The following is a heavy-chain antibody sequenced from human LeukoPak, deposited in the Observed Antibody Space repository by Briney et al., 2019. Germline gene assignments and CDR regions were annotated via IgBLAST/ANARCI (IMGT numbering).Heavy chain of an antibody. CDR3: ARVDGLLAYYYMDV. Sequence: KPSETLSLTCSVSGYSISSGYYWGWIRQPPGKGLEWIGYIYYSGSTNYNPSLKSRVTISVDTSKNQFSLKLSSVTAADMAVYYCARVDGLLAYYYMDVWGKGTTVTVSS. D-gene: IGHD3-9*01. J-gene: IGHJ6*03. CDR1: GYSISSGYY. CDR2: IYYSGST. V-gene: IGHV4-38-2*02.